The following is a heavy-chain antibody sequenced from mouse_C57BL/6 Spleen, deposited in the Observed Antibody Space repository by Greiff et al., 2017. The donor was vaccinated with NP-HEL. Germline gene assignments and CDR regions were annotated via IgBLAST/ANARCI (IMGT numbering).Heavy chain of an antibody. CDR3: ARQGTTVVPWYFDV. CDR2: IYPSDSET. V-gene: IGHV1-61*01. CDR1: GYTFTSYW. J-gene: IGHJ1*03. Sequence: QVQLQQSGAELVRPGSSVKLSCKASGYTFTSYWMDWVKQRPGQGLEWIGNIYPSDSETHYNQKFKDKATLTVDKSSSTAYMQLSSLTSEDSAVYYCARQGTTVVPWYFDVWGTGTTVTVSS. D-gene: IGHD1-1*01.